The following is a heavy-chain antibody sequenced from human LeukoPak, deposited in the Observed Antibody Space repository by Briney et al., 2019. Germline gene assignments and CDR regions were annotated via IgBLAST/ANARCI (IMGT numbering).Heavy chain of an antibody. Sequence: GGSLRLSCAASGFTVSSNYMSWVRQAPGKGLEWVANIKQDGSEKYCVDSVKGRFTISRDNAKKSLYLQMNSLRAEDTAVYYCAGSRVPGAVDIWGQGTMVTVSS. CDR1: GFTVSSNY. D-gene: IGHD2-15*01. CDR3: AGSRVPGAVDI. CDR2: IKQDGSEK. V-gene: IGHV3-7*05. J-gene: IGHJ3*02.